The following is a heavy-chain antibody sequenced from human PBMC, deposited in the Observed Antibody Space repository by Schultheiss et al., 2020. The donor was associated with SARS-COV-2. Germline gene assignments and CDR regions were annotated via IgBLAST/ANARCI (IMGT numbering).Heavy chain of an antibody. CDR3: AREGDTALVLGYFYYGLDV. J-gene: IGHJ6*02. Sequence: GGSLRLSCAASGFTFSSYSMNWVRQAPGKGLEWVSAISGSGGSTYYADSVKGRFTISRDNSKNTVYLQMNRLRPEDTARYYCAREGDTALVLGYFYYGLDVWGQGTTVTVSS. D-gene: IGHD5-18*01. CDR2: ISGSGGST. CDR1: GFTFSSYS. V-gene: IGHV3-23*01.